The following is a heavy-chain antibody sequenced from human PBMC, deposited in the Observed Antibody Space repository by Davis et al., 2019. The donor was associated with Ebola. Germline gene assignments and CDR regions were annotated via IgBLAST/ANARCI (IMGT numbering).Heavy chain of an antibody. CDR3: AKGSRTYYGSGSYYNGIFDY. CDR2: ISWDGGST. CDR1: GFTFDDYA. Sequence: GESLKISCAASGFTFDDYAMHWVRQAPGKGLEWVSLISWDGGSTYYADSVKGRFTISRDNSKNSLYLQMNSLRAEDTALYYCAKGSRTYYGSGSYYNGIFDYWGQGTLVTVSS. D-gene: IGHD3-10*01. V-gene: IGHV3-43D*04. J-gene: IGHJ4*02.